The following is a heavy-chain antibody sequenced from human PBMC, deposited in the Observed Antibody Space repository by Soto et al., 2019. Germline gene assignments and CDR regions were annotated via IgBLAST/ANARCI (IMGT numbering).Heavy chain of an antibody. CDR3: SIDAYEILTANSI. CDR2: ISSSSSNI. V-gene: IGHV3-21*01. D-gene: IGHD3-9*01. J-gene: IGHJ1*01. CDR1: GFIFSNYN. Sequence: GGSLRLSCAASGFIFSNYNMNWVRQAPGKGLEWVSFISSSSSNIYYADSVKGRFTISRDYAKNSLYLQMNSLRAEDTSIYYCSIDAYEILTANSIWGQATLGTGFS.